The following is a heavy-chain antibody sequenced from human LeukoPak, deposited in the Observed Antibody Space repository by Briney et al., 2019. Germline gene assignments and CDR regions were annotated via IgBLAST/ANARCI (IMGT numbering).Heavy chain of an antibody. V-gene: IGHV3-72*01. Sequence: PGGSLRLSCAASGFTFSDHHMDWVRQAPGKGLEWVGRTRNKANSYTTEYAASVKGRFTISRDDSKNSLYLQMNSLKTEDTAVYYCARTSMTDAFDIWGQGTMVTASS. J-gene: IGHJ3*02. CDR1: GFTFSDHH. CDR3: ARTSMTDAFDI. CDR2: TRNKANSYTT.